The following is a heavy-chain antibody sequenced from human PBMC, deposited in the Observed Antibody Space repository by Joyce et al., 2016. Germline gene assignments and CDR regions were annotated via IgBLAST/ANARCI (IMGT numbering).Heavy chain of an antibody. D-gene: IGHD6-13*01. J-gene: IGHJ3*02. CDR3: ARGARAAAGTFDAYDI. CDR1: GATFSNYA. Sequence: QVQLVQSGAEVKKPGSSVKVSCKASGATFSNYAISWVRQAPGQGLEWMGGIIPIFGTTNYAQKFQGRVTITADESTSTAYMELSRRRSEDTAVYYCARGARAAAGTFDAYDIWGQGTMVTVS. CDR2: IIPIFGTT. V-gene: IGHV1-69*01.